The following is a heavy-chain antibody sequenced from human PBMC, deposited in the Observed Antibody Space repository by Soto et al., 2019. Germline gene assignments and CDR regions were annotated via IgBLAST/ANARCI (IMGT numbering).Heavy chain of an antibody. CDR1: GFTFSYYW. J-gene: IGHJ3*01. V-gene: IGHV3-74*01. Sequence: EVQLVESGGGLVQPGESLRLSCAASGFTFSYYWMHWVRQAPGKGLVWVSRIHSDGSSTTYADSVKGRFTISRDNGKNMVYLQMNSLRDEDTAVYYCARGDRGAFDLWGQGTVVTVSS. D-gene: IGHD1-26*01. CDR2: IHSDGSST. CDR3: ARGDRGAFDL.